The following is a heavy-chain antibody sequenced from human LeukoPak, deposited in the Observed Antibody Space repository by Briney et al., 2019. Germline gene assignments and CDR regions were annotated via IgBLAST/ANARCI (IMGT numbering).Heavy chain of an antibody. CDR3: ARDRTGYSSGWFDP. J-gene: IGHJ5*02. V-gene: IGHV3-7*01. Sequence: PGGSLRLSCAASGFTFSSYWMSWVRQAPGKGLEWVANIKQDGSEKYYVDSVKGRFTISRDNAKNPLYLQMNSLRAEDTAVYYCARDRTGYSSGWFDPWGQGTLVTVSS. D-gene: IGHD6-19*01. CDR2: IKQDGSEK. CDR1: GFTFSSYW.